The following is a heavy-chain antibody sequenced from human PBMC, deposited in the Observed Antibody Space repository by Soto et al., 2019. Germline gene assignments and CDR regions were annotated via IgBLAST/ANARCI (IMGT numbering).Heavy chain of an antibody. V-gene: IGHV3-30-3*01. Sequence: GGSLRLSCAASGFTFSSYAMHWVRQAPGKGLEWVAVISYDGSNKYYADSVKGRFTISRDNSKNTLYLQMNSLRAEDTAVYYCARETPPWIQLWLETTENHGMDVWGQGTTVTVSS. CDR1: GFTFSSYA. CDR3: ARETPPWIQLWLETTENHGMDV. CDR2: ISYDGSNK. D-gene: IGHD5-18*01. J-gene: IGHJ6*02.